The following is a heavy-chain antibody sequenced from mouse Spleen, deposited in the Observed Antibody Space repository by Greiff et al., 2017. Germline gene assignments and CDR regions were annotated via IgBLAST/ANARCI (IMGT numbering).Heavy chain of an antibody. CDR2: IHPNSGST. J-gene: IGHJ2*01. CDR1: GYTFTSYW. D-gene: IGHD1-1*01. V-gene: IGHV1-64*01. CDR3: ARSTFPSYGSSFFDY. Sequence: QVQLQQPGAELVKPGASVKLSCKASGYTFTSYWMHWVKQRPGQGLEWIGMIHPNSGSTNYNEKFKSKATLTVDKSSSTAYMQLSSLTSEDSAVYYCARSTFPSYGSSFFDYWGQGTTLTVSS.